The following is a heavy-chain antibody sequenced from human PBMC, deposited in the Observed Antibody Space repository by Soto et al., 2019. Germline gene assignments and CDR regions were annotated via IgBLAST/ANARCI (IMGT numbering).Heavy chain of an antibody. CDR1: GFTLGRYG. V-gene: IGHV3-23*01. CDR2: VSPNGQGI. CDR3: AKDRDYPRDYFHY. J-gene: IGHJ4*02. D-gene: IGHD3-10*02. Sequence: GGSLRLSCAASGFTLGRYGMSWVRQAPGKGLEWVSAVSPNGQGIYYADSVRGRFTISREFSKNTVFLHMDSLRAEDTAVYYCAKDRDYPRDYFHYWGQGTLVTVSS.